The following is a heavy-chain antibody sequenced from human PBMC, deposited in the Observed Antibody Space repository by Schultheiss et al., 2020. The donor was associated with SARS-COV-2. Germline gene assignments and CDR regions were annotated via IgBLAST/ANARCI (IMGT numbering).Heavy chain of an antibody. CDR3: ARDRRRSGYDSRVQTSYYGMDV. J-gene: IGHJ6*02. V-gene: IGHV4-34*09. D-gene: IGHD5-12*01. CDR1: GGSFSGYY. CDR2: IYYSGST. Sequence: SETLSLTCAVYGGSFSGYYWSWIRQPPGKGLEWIGYIYYSGSTYYNPSLKSRVTISVDTSKNQFSLKLSSVTAADTAVYYCARDRRRSGYDSRVQTSYYGMDVWGQGTTVTVSS.